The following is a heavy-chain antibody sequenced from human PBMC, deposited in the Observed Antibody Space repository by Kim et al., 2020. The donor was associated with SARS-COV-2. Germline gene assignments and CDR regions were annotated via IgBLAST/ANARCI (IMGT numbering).Heavy chain of an antibody. J-gene: IGHJ3*02. D-gene: IGHD1-26*01. CDR2: T. V-gene: IGHV5-10-1*01. CDR3: ARRTQGGPLDI. Sequence: TNYSPSFQGHVTISADKSISTAYLQWSSLKASDTAMYYCARRTQGGPLDIWGQGTMVTVSS.